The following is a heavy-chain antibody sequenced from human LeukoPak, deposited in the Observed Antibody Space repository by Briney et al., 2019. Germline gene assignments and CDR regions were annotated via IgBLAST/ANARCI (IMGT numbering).Heavy chain of an antibody. CDR2: IYYSGST. CDR3: ARVLAVAGTIPNWFDP. D-gene: IGHD6-19*01. Sequence: SQTLSLTCTVSGGSISSGGYYWSWIRQHPGKGLEWIGYIYYSGSTYYNPSLKSRVTISVDTSKNQFSLKLSSVTAADTAVYYCARVLAVAGTIPNWFDPWGQGTLVTVSS. V-gene: IGHV4-31*03. CDR1: GGSISSGGYY. J-gene: IGHJ5*02.